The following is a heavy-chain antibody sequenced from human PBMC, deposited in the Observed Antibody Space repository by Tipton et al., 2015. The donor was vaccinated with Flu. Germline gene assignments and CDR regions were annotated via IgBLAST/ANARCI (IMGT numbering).Heavy chain of an antibody. V-gene: IGHV4-59*12. Sequence: GLVKPSETLSLTCTVSGCSINTDYWSWVRQPPGKGLEWIGYIHYSGSTNYRSSLMTRVTISVDTSKNQFSLKLSSVTAADTAVYYCARSRIPEPSPFYWGQGTRVTVSS. CDR3: ARSRIPEPSPFY. D-gene: IGHD1-14*01. J-gene: IGHJ4*02. CDR2: IHYSGST. CDR1: GCSINTDY.